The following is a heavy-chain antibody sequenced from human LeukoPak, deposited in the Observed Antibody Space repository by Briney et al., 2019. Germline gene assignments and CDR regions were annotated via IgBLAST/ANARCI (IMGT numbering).Heavy chain of an antibody. CDR3: ARDVYYYGSGSYYNPLGY. D-gene: IGHD3-10*01. V-gene: IGHV1-46*01. J-gene: IGHJ4*02. CDR1: GYTFTTYY. Sequence: GASVKVSCKASGYTFTTYYVHWVRQAPGQGLEWMGIINPSGGSTSYAQKFQGRVTMTRDTSTSTVYMELSSLRSEDTAVYYCARDVYYYGSGSYYNPLGYWGQGTLVTVSS. CDR2: INPSGGST.